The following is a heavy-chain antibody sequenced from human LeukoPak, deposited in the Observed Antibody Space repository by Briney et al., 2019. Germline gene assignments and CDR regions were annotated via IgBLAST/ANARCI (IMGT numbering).Heavy chain of an antibody. V-gene: IGHV4-34*01. CDR2: INHSGST. J-gene: IGHJ4*02. D-gene: IGHD3-10*01. CDR3: ASSPIDMVRGID. CDR1: GGSFGGYY. Sequence: PSETLSLTCAVYGGSFGGYYWSWIRQPPGKGLEWIGEINHSGSTNYNPSLKSRVTISVDTSKNQFSLKLSSVTAADTAVYYCASSPIDMVRGIDWGQGTLVTVSS.